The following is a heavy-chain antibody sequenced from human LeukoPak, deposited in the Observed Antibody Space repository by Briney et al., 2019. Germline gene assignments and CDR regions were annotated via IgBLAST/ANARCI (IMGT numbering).Heavy chain of an antibody. CDR2: ISYDGSNK. J-gene: IGHJ4*02. D-gene: IGHD2-21*01. CDR3: ARCGWSRGPAPGTPLFDY. CDR1: GFTFSSHA. Sequence: GGSLRLSCAASGFTFSSHAMSWVRQAPGKGLEWVAVISYDGSNKYYADSVKGRFTISRDNSKNTLYLQMNSLRAEDTAVYYCARCGWSRGPAPGTPLFDYWGQGTLVTVSS. V-gene: IGHV3-30-3*01.